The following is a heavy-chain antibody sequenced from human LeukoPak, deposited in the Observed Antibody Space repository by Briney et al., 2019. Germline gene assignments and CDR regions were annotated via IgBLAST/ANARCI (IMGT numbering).Heavy chain of an antibody. D-gene: IGHD6-13*01. V-gene: IGHV3-74*01. J-gene: IGHJ4*02. CDR1: GFTFGKYA. CDR2: INGDGSST. CDR3: ARGNIAAAGIQY. Sequence: GGSLRLSCVASGFTFGKYAMGWVRQAPGKGLVWVSRINGDGSSTTYVDSVMGRFTISRDNAKNTLYLQMNSVRAEDTAVYYCARGNIAAAGIQYWGQGTLVIVSS.